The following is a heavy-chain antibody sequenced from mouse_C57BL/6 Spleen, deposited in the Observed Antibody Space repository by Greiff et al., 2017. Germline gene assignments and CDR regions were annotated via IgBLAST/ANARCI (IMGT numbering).Heavy chain of an antibody. CDR3: TPYYYGSSYAYYARDY. J-gene: IGHJ4*01. D-gene: IGHD1-1*01. V-gene: IGHV1-15*01. CDR1: GYTFTAYE. Sequence: VKLQASGAELVRPGASVTLSCKASGYTFTAYEMHWVKQTPVHGLEWIGAIDPETGGTASNQKFKGKAILTADKSSSTAYMELRSLTSEDSAVYYCTPYYYGSSYAYYARDYWGQGTSVTVSS. CDR2: IDPETGGT.